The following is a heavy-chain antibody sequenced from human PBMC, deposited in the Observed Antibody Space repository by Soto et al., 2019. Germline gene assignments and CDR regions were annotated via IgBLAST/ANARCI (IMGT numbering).Heavy chain of an antibody. Sequence: ASVKVSCKASGYSFTTYGMNWVRQAPGQGLEWMGIINPSGGSTSYAQKFQGRVTMTRDTSTSTVYMELSSLRSEDTAVYYCARDFKYYYDSGGFHAEYFQHWGQGTLVTVSS. V-gene: IGHV1-46*03. CDR2: INPSGGST. CDR3: ARDFKYYYDSGGFHAEYFQH. CDR1: GYSFTTYG. D-gene: IGHD3-22*01. J-gene: IGHJ1*01.